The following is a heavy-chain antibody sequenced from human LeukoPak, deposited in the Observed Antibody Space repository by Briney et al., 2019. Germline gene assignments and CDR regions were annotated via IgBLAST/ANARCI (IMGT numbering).Heavy chain of an antibody. D-gene: IGHD3-10*01. V-gene: IGHV3-23*01. J-gene: IGHJ4*02. CDR2: IGGGGYTT. Sequence: GGSLRLSCAASGFSISRSAMHWARQAPGKGLEWVSSIGGGGYTTYYADSVRGRFTISRDNSKNSMYLQMSSLRAEDTAIYYCAEVESSYCRIWGQGTLVTVSS. CDR3: AEVESSYCRI. CDR1: GFSISRSA.